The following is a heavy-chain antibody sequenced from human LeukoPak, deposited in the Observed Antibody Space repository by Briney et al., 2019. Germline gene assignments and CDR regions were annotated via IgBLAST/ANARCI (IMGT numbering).Heavy chain of an antibody. CDR3: ARGGRTDCSGGSCPFDY. CDR2: IFYSGST. Sequence: RSSETLSLTCTVSGGSISNYYWSWIRQPPGKGLEWIGYIFYSGSTSYNPSLKSRVTISVDTSKNQFSLKLNSVTAADTAVYYCARGGRTDCSGGSCPFDYWGQGTPVTVSS. V-gene: IGHV4-59*01. D-gene: IGHD2-15*01. CDR1: GGSISNYY. J-gene: IGHJ4*02.